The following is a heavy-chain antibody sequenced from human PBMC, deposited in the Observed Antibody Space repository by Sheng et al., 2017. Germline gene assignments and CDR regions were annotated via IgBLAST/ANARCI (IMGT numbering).Heavy chain of an antibody. D-gene: IGHD6-19*01. CDR1: GFIFSTYA. Sequence: QVQLVESGGGVVQPGRSLRLSCAASGFIFSTYAMHWVRQAPGKGLECVAVISTDGNNDNYADSVKGRFTISRDNSNNRLFLLMNSLRPEDTAVYYCAKDPSSDTSGWYAHFDYWGQGTLVTV. CDR3: AKDPSSDTSGWYAHFDY. V-gene: IGHV3-30*18. CDR2: ISTDGNND. J-gene: IGHJ4*02.